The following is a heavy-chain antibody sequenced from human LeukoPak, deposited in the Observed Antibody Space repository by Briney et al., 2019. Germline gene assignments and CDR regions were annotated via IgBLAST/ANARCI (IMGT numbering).Heavy chain of an antibody. D-gene: IGHD4-17*01. CDR2: IRYDDSNR. CDR3: AGSRRYGDYVGLDY. Sequence: PGGSLRLSCAASGFTFGSYGMHWVRLAPGKGLQWVAFIRYDDSNRYYADSVKGRFTISRDNAKNSLCLQMNSLRAEDTAVYYCAGSRRYGDYVGLDYWGQGTLVTVSS. V-gene: IGHV3-30*02. CDR1: GFTFGSYG. J-gene: IGHJ4*02.